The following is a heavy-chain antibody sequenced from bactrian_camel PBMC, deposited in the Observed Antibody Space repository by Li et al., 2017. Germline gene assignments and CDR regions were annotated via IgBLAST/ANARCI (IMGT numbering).Heavy chain of an antibody. CDR2: IDSDGST. J-gene: IGHJ4*01. Sequence: HVQLVESGGGSVQAGGSLRLSCAASGYGYNCMGWFRQAPGKEREGVATIDSDGSTSYADSVKGRFTISRDSAKNTLYLHMNSLKFEDTGMYYCAADCSGEYCHRAPCDYWGQGTQVTVS. CDR3: AADCSGEYCHRAPCDY. D-gene: IGHD1*01. V-gene: IGHV3S53*01. CDR1: GYGYNC.